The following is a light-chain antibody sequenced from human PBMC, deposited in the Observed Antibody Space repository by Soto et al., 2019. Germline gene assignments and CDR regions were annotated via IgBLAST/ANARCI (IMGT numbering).Light chain of an antibody. CDR3: QQYNSYSGT. CDR2: KAS. V-gene: IGKV1-5*03. J-gene: IGKJ2*02. Sequence: DIQMTQSPSTLSASVGDRVTITCRASQSISSWLAWYQQKPGKAPKLLIYKASSLESGDPSRFSGSGSGTEFTLTISSLQPDDFATYYFQQYNSYSGTFGQGTKLEIK. CDR1: QSISSW.